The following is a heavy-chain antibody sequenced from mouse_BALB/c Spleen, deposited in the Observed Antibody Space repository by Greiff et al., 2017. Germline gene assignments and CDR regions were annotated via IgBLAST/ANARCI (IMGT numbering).Heavy chain of an antibody. CDR3: ARDLAHYYGSKFAY. CDR1: GYTFTDYN. V-gene: IGHV1S29*02. CDR2: IYPYNGGT. D-gene: IGHD1-1*01. J-gene: IGHJ3*01. Sequence: EVQLQQSGPELVKPGASVKISCKASGYTFTDYNMHWVKQSHGKSLEWIGYIYPYNGGTGYNQKFKSKATLTVDNSSSTAYMELRSLTSEDSAVYYCARDLAHYYGSKFAYWGQGTLVTVSA.